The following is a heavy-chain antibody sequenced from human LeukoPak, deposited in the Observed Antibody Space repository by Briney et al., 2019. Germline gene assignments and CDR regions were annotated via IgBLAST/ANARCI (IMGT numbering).Heavy chain of an antibody. CDR1: GFTVSSKY. J-gene: IGHJ4*02. D-gene: IGHD2-2*01. Sequence: PGGSLRLSCAASGFTVSSKYMSWVRQAPGKGLEWVSFIDSSSRYIYQADSVKGRFTISRDNAKSSVFLQMNSLRAEDTAVYYCARVGGHCTSTSCPPPDYWGQGTLVTVSS. CDR3: ARVGGHCTSTSCPPPDY. V-gene: IGHV3-21*01. CDR2: IDSSSRYI.